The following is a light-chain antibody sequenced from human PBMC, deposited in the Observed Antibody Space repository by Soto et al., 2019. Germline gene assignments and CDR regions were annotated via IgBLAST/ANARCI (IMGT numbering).Light chain of an antibody. CDR2: AAS. Sequence: DLQMTQSPSSLSASVGDRVTITCRASQDVSTWLAWYQQKPGKAPKLLIYAASSLQSGVPLRFSGSGSGTDFTLTIRSMQPEDFAAYWCRRGNRFPITAGQGTRLESK. V-gene: IGKV1-12*01. CDR3: RRGNRFPIT. J-gene: IGKJ5*01. CDR1: QDVSTW.